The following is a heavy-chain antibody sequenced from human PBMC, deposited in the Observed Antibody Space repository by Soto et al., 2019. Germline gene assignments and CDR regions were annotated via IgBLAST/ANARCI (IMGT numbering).Heavy chain of an antibody. J-gene: IGHJ4*02. D-gene: IGHD1-7*01. Sequence: SETLSLTCTVSGGSISSGGYYWSWIRQHPGKGLEWIGYIYYSGSTYYNPSLKSRVTISVDTSKNQFSLKLSSVTAADTAVYYCASRPRYNWNYGGPPDYWGQGTLVTVSS. V-gene: IGHV4-31*03. CDR1: GGSISSGGYY. CDR2: IYYSGST. CDR3: ASRPRYNWNYGGPPDY.